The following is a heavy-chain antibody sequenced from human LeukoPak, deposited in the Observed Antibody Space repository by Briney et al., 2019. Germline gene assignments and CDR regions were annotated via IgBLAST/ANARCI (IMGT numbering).Heavy chain of an antibody. CDR1: GGSISNYY. CDR3: ARRDCGSTSCPFDY. J-gene: IGHJ4*02. D-gene: IGHD2-2*01. V-gene: IGHV4-4*09. CDR2: IYTSGST. Sequence: SETPSLTCTVSGGSISNYYWSWIRQPPGRGLEWIGYIYTSGSTNYNPSLKSRLTISIDPSKNQFSLKLSAVTAADTAVYYCARRDCGSTSCPFDYWGQGTLVTVSS.